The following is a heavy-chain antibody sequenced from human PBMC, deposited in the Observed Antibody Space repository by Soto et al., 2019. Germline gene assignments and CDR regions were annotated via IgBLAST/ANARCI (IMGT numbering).Heavy chain of an antibody. CDR3: ARGFDSSGYYYYYFDY. D-gene: IGHD3-22*01. CDR2: IWYDGSNK. V-gene: IGHV3-33*01. CDR1: GFTFSSYG. Sequence: QVQLVESGGGVVQPGRSLRLSCAASGFTFSSYGMHWVRQAPGKGLEWVAVIWYDGSNKYYADSVKGRFTISRDNSKNTLYMQMNSLRAEDTAVYYCARGFDSSGYYYYYFDYWGQGTLVTFSS. J-gene: IGHJ4*02.